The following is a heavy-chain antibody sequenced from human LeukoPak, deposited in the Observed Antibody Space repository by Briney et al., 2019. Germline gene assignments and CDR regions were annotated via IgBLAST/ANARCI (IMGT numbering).Heavy chain of an antibody. CDR1: GGSISSYY. J-gene: IGHJ5*02. V-gene: IGHV4-59*08. CDR3: ARHGDYGNWFDP. D-gene: IGHD4-17*01. Sequence: SETLSLTCTVSGGSISSYYWSWIRQPPGKGLEWIGYIFYSGSTIYNPSLKSRVTMSVDTSKNQFSLKLSSVTAADTAVYYCARHGDYGNWFDPWGQGTLVTVSS. CDR2: IFYSGST.